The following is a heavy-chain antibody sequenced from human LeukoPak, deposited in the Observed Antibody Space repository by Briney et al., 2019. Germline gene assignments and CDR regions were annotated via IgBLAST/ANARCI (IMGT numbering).Heavy chain of an antibody. V-gene: IGHV3-11*05. J-gene: IGHJ4*02. CDR1: GFSFSDNY. CDR3: ARARGAGPGGHFDY. Sequence: PGGSLRLSCAASGFSFSDNYMSWIRQAPGKGLEWVSYISNNGSYTNYPDSVKGRFTISRDNAKNSLYLQMNSLRDEDTAVYYCARARGAGPGGHFDYWGQGTLVTVSS. CDR2: ISNNGSYT. D-gene: IGHD6-19*01.